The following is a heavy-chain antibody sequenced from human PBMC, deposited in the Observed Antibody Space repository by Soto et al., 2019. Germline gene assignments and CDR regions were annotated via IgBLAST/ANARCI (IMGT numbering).Heavy chain of an antibody. D-gene: IGHD1-26*01. Sequence: QVQLQESGPGLVKPSETLSLTCTVSGGSISSYYWSWIRQPPGKGLEWIGYIYYSGSTNYNPSLNSRVTMTVVTTNNQFALMLSSVTAADTAVYYCARRWGAAVDYWGQGTLVTVSS. V-gene: IGHV4-59*08. CDR1: GGSISSYY. CDR2: IYYSGST. CDR3: ARRWGAAVDY. J-gene: IGHJ4*02.